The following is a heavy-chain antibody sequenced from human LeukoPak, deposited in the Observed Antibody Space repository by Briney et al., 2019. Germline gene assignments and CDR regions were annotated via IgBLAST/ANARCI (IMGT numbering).Heavy chain of an antibody. D-gene: IGHD3-10*01. V-gene: IGHV4-34*01. J-gene: IGHJ5*02. CDR2: INHSGST. CDR3: ARGHYYGSGSYPAPFDP. Sequence: PSETLSLTCAVYGGSFCGYYWSWIRQPPGKGLEWIGEINHSGSTNYNPSLKSRVTISVDTSKNQFSLKLSSVTAADTAVYYCARGHYYGSGSYPAPFDPWGQGTLVTVSS. CDR1: GGSFCGYY.